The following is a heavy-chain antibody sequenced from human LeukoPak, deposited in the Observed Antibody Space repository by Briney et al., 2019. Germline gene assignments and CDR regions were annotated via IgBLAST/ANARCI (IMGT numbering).Heavy chain of an antibody. CDR2: INTNTGNP. CDR1: GYTFTSYA. D-gene: IGHD1-26*01. V-gene: IGHV7-4-1*02. J-gene: IGHJ4*02. CDR3: ARRDHSGSYQISPGDFDY. Sequence: ASVKVSCKASGYTFTSYAMNWVRQAPGQGLEWMGGINTNTGNPTCAQGFTGRFVFSLDTSVSTAYLQISSLKAEDTAVYYCARRDHSGSYQISPGDFDYWGQGTLVTVSS.